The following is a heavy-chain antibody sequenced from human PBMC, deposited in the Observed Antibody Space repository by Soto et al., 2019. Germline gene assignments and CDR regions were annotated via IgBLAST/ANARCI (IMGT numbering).Heavy chain of an antibody. CDR3: ARLPYSTALDY. Sequence: QVKLQESGPGLVKPSETLSLTCTVSGGSISSSSYYWGWIRQPPGKGLEWIGTIYFSGSTYYNPSLKSRATIYVDTSKNQSSLKLSSVTAADTAVYYCARLPYSTALDYWGQGTLVTVSS. V-gene: IGHV4-39*01. CDR2: IYFSGST. CDR1: GGSISSSSYY. D-gene: IGHD1-26*01. J-gene: IGHJ4*02.